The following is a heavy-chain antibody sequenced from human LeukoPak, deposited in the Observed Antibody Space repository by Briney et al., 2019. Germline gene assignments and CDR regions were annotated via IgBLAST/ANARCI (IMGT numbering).Heavy chain of an antibody. CDR1: GFTFSSYG. J-gene: IGHJ4*02. V-gene: IGHV3-30*03. CDR2: ISYDGSNK. CDR3: ARTYSSSHYFDY. Sequence: PGGSLRLSCAASGFTFSSYGMHWVRQAPGKGLEWVAVISYDGSNKYYADSVKGRFTISRDNSKNTLYLQMNSLRAEDTAVYYCARTYSSSHYFDYWGQGTLVTVSS. D-gene: IGHD6-6*01.